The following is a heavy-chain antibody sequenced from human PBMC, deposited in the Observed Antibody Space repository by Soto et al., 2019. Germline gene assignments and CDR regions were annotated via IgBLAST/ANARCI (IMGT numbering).Heavy chain of an antibody. J-gene: IGHJ4*02. CDR1: GGSITSSGSA. CDR3: ARHIHNQGFEYYFDS. Sequence: KPSETLSLTCNASGGSITSSGSAWGWIRQSPGKGLEWIGTIDYSGNIYYIPSLKSRITISVDTSKNQISLKLSSVTAADTAVYNCARHIHNQGFEYYFDSWGQGTLVTVSS. CDR2: IDYSGNI. D-gene: IGHD1-1*01. V-gene: IGHV4-39*01.